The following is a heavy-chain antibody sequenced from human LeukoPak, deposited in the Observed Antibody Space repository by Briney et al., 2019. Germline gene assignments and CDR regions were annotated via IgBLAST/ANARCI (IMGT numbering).Heavy chain of an antibody. CDR1: GYTFTSYY. CDR3: AASGFGFGELPSYFYYYMDV. CDR2: INPSGGST. Sequence: GASVKVSCKASGYTFTSYYMHWVRQAPGQGLEWMGIINPSGGSTSYAQKFQGRVTMTRDTSTSTVYMELSSLRSEDTAVYYCAASGFGFGELPSYFYYYMDVWGKGTTVTISS. J-gene: IGHJ6*03. V-gene: IGHV1-46*01. D-gene: IGHD3-10*01.